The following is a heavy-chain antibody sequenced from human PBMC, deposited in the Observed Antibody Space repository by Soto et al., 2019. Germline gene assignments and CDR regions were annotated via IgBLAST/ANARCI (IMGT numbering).Heavy chain of an antibody. D-gene: IGHD3-10*01. J-gene: IGHJ4*02. Sequence: EVQVLDSGGGLVQPGGSLRLSCAASGFTFTNYPMAWVRQAPAKGLEWVSNISGSGGSTFYADSVKGRFTISRDNSKNTVYLQMNSLRVEDTAVYYCAKRPLQFEGSYFDYWGQGTLVTVSS. CDR1: GFTFTNYP. CDR2: ISGSGGST. V-gene: IGHV3-23*01. CDR3: AKRPLQFEGSYFDY.